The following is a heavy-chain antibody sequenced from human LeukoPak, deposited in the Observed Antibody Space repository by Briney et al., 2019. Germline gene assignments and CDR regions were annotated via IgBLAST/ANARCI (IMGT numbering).Heavy chain of an antibody. V-gene: IGHV1-46*01. D-gene: IGHD3-10*01. CDR3: ARGSELLWFGEGLNYYYYYMDV. J-gene: IGHJ6*03. Sequence: ASVKVSCKASGYTFTSYYMHWVRQAPGQGLEWMGIINPSGGSTSYAQKFQGRVTMTRDMSTSTVYMELSSLRSEDTAVYYCARGSELLWFGEGLNYYYYYMDVWGKGTAVTVSS. CDR1: GYTFTSYY. CDR2: INPSGGST.